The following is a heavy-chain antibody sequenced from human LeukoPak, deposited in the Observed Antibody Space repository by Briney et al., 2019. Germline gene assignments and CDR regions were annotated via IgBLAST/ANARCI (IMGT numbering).Heavy chain of an antibody. Sequence: GGSLRLSCAASGFTFSSYAMHWVRQAPGKGLEWVAVISYDGSNKYYADSVKGRFTISRDNSKNTLYLQMNSLRAEDTAVYYCARGPTIFGVALIFDYWGQGTLVTVSS. CDR2: ISYDGSNK. CDR3: ARGPTIFGVALIFDY. CDR1: GFTFSSYA. D-gene: IGHD3-3*01. J-gene: IGHJ4*02. V-gene: IGHV3-30-3*01.